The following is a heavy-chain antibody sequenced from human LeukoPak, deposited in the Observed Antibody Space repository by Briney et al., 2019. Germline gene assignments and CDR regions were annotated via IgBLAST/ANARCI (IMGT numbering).Heavy chain of an antibody. CDR3: ARAAEISALDN. D-gene: IGHD6-13*01. Sequence: GGSLRLSCEASGFRFSSYWMSWVRQAPGKGLEWVATIKQYGSEKYYVDSAKGRFTISRDNAKKSLFLQMDSLRGEDTAVYYCARAAEISALDNWGQGTLVTVSS. J-gene: IGHJ4*02. CDR2: IKQYGSEK. CDR1: GFRFSSYW. V-gene: IGHV3-7*05.